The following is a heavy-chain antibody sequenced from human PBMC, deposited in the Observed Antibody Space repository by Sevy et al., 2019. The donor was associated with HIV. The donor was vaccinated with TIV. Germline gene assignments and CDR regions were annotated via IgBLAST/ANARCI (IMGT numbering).Heavy chain of an antibody. CDR2: IIPIFGTA. CDR1: GGTFSSYA. D-gene: IGHD3-16*01. CDR3: ARVGALSHRSWFDP. V-gene: IGHV1-69*13. J-gene: IGHJ5*02. Sequence: ASVKVSCKASGGTFSSYAISWVRQAPGQGLEWMGGIIPIFGTANYAQKFQGRVTITADESTSTAYMELSSLRSEDTAVYYCARVGALSHRSWFDPWGQRTLVTVSS.